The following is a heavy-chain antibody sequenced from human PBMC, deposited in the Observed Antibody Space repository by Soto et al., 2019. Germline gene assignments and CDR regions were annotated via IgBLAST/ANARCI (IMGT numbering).Heavy chain of an antibody. V-gene: IGHV3-74*01. Sequence: XVALQLSFAASGFTFSTYWMHWVRQAPGKGLVWVSRINYDGSSTDYADSVKGRFTISRDNAKNTLYLQMNTLTAEDTAVYYCTRGPRPTSVGTGAHWGQGTLVTVSS. CDR2: INYDGSST. D-gene: IGHD3-10*01. CDR1: GFTFSTYW. CDR3: TRGPRPTSVGTGAH. J-gene: IGHJ4*02.